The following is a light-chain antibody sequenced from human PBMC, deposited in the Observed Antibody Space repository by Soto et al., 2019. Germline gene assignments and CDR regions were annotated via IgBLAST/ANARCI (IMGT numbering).Light chain of an antibody. Sequence: QSALTQTASVSGSPGQSITISCTGTSSDVGGYNYVSWYQQHPGKAPKLMIYEVSNRPSGVSNRFSGSKSGNTASLTISGLQAEDEADYYCSSYTSSSSFVVFGGGTQLTVL. CDR1: SSDVGGYNY. CDR3: SSYTSSSSFVV. V-gene: IGLV2-14*01. CDR2: EVS. J-gene: IGLJ2*01.